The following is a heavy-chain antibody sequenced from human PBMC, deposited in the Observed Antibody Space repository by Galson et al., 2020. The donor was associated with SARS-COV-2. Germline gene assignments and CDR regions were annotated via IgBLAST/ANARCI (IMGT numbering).Heavy chain of an antibody. CDR2: IQRTGST. V-gene: IGHV4-4*02. Sequence: SETLSLTCDVSGGSINTNNWWSWVRQPPGKGLEWIGEIQRTGSTNYNPSLKSRVTISMDKSKNQFSLNLTSVTAADTAVYYCARAGGEAAGYDYWGQGTLVTVSS. J-gene: IGHJ4*02. D-gene: IGHD6-13*01. CDR3: ARAGGEAAGYDY. CDR1: GGSINTNNW.